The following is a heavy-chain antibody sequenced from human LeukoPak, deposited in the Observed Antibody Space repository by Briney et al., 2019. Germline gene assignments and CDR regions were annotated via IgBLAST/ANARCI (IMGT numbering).Heavy chain of an antibody. CDR2: IRSKAYGGTT. CDR1: GFTFGDYA. Sequence: GGSLRLSCTASGFTFGDYAMSWFRQAPGKGLEWVGFIRSKAYGGTTEYAASVKGRFTISRDDSKSIAYLQMNSLKTEDTAVYYCTRAPLIVVVVAATPYFDYWGQGTLVTVSS. J-gene: IGHJ4*02. V-gene: IGHV3-49*03. D-gene: IGHD2-15*01. CDR3: TRAPLIVVVVAATPYFDY.